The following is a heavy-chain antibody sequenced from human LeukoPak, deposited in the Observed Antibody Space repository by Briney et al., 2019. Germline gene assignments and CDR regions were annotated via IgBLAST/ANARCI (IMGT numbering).Heavy chain of an antibody. CDR2: LYSDGNT. V-gene: IGHV3-53*01. D-gene: IGHD1-14*01. CDR3: ARGVEPLAANTLAY. CDR1: GFTVITND. Sequence: GGSLRLSCAASGFTVITNDMTWVRQAPGKGLELGSVLYSDGNTKYADSVQGRFTISRDNSKNTLYLEMNSLSPDDTAVYYCARGVEPLAANTLAYWGQGTLVTVSS. J-gene: IGHJ4*02.